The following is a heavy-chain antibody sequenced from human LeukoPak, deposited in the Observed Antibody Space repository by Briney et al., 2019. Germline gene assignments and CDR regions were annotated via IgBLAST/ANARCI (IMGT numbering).Heavy chain of an antibody. CDR3: ARHSSGWHLDF. CDR2: LHYSGTT. D-gene: IGHD6-19*01. V-gene: IGHV4-59*02. CDR1: DHFVSDYY. J-gene: IGHJ4*02. Sequence: SETLSLTCSVSDHFVSDYYWSWIRQSPGKGLEWIGWLHYSGTTYYNPSLKGRVTMSLDTSRNQLSLKLSSVTAADTAVYYCARHSSGWHLDFWGQGSLVTVSS.